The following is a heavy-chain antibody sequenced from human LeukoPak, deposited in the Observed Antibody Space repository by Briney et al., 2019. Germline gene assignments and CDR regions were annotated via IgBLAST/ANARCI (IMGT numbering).Heavy chain of an antibody. CDR2: TYYRSKWFN. J-gene: IGHJ3*02. CDR1: GDSVSSNSVT. CDR3: ARGVFPAFDI. Sequence: SQTLSHTCDISGDSVSSNSVTWSWIRQSPSRGLEWLGRTYYRSKWFNDYAVSVRSRITINPDTSKNQFSLQLNSVTPEDTAVYYCARGVFPAFDIWGQGTMVTVSS. V-gene: IGHV6-1*01. D-gene: IGHD3-10*01.